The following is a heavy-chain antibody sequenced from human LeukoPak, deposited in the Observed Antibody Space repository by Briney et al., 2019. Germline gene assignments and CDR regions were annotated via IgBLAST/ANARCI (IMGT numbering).Heavy chain of an antibody. D-gene: IGHD3-22*01. J-gene: IGHJ4*02. V-gene: IGHV3-21*01. CDR2: ISSSSSFR. CDR1: GFNFSSYS. Sequence: PGGSLRLSCAASGFNFSSYSMNWVRQAPGKGLEWVSSISSSSSFRYCADSVKGRFTISRDNAKNSLYLQMNSLRAEDTAVYYCARESSGYFYWGQGTLVTVSS. CDR3: ARESSGYFY.